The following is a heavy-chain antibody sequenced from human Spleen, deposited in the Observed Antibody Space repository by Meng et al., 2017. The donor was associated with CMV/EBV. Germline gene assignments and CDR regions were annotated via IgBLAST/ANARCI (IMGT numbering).Heavy chain of an antibody. Sequence: GESLKISCAASGFPFNDYYMSWIRQAPGKGLEWVSYISSSGVTISYADSVKGRFTISRDNAKNSVYLQMNSLRADDTAVYYCARRRDWFDPWGQGTLVTVS. CDR3: ARRRDWFDP. J-gene: IGHJ5*02. CDR1: GFPFNDYY. CDR2: ISSSGVTI. V-gene: IGHV3-11*04.